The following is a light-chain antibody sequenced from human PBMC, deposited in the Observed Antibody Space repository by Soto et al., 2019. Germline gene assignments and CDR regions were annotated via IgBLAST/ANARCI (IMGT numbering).Light chain of an antibody. CDR2: AAS. J-gene: IGKJ5*01. CDR3: QQYYSYPIT. V-gene: IGKV1-39*01. CDR1: QSISSY. Sequence: DIQMTQSPASLSSSVRERFAITCRASQSISSYLNWYQQKPGKAPKLLIYAASSLQSGVPSRFSGSGSGTDFTLTISCLQSEDFATYYCQQYYSYPITFGQGTRLEIK.